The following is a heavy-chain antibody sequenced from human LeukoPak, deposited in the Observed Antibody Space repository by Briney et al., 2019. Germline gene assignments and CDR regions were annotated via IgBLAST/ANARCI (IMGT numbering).Heavy chain of an antibody. CDR1: GYTFTGYY. J-gene: IGHJ4*02. Sequence: ASVKVSCKTSGYTFTGYYIHWVRQAPGQGLEWMGWIKPNSGGTDYAQKFRGRVTMTRDTSISTVYMELSRLRSDDTAVYYCARDWGPYSSSYYFDYWGQGTLSPSPQ. CDR3: ARDWGPYSSSYYFDY. D-gene: IGHD6-6*01. V-gene: IGHV1-2*02. CDR2: IKPNSGGT.